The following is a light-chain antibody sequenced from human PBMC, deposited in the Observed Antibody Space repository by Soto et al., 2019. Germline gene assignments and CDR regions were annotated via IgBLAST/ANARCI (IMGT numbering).Light chain of an antibody. CDR2: GAS. V-gene: IGKV1-27*01. CDR3: QKYNSAPLT. J-gene: IGKJ4*01. Sequence: DIQMTQSPSSLSASVGDRVTITCRPSQTISNYLAWYQQKPGKVPKILIYGASTLQSGVSSRFSGSGSGTDFTLTISSLQPEDVATYYCQKYNSAPLTFGGGTKVEIK. CDR1: QTISNY.